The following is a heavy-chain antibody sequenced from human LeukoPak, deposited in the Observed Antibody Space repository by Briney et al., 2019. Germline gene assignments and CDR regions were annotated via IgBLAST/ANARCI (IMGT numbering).Heavy chain of an antibody. CDR2: IGSKASGGTI. D-gene: IGHD4-17*01. CDR1: GFSFNDAW. V-gene: IGHV3-15*04. CDR3: TTDPAGVTTVTSPNYYFDY. J-gene: IGHJ4*02. Sequence: GGSLRLSCAASGFSFNDAWMSWVRRAPGKGLEWVGRIGSKASGGTIVYAAPVQGRFTISRDDSKNTLSLQMNSLKTEDTAVYYCTTDPAGVTTVTSPNYYFDYWGQGTLVTVSS.